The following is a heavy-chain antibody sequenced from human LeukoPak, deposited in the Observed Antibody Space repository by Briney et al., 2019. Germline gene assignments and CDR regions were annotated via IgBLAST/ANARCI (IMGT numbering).Heavy chain of an antibody. CDR3: ATNSADYNFWSGYYSFDY. D-gene: IGHD3-3*01. CDR2: IVVDSGNT. J-gene: IGHJ4*02. V-gene: IGHV1-58*02. Sequence: GTSVKVSCKASGLTXTNSAMQWVRQARGQRLEWIGWIVVDSGNTNYAQKFQERVTITRDMSTTTAYMELSSLRSEDTAVYYCATNSADYNFWSGYYSFDYWGQGTLVTVSS. CDR1: GLTXTNSA.